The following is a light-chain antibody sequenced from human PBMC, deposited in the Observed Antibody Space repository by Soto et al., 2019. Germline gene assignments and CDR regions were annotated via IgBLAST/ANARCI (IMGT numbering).Light chain of an antibody. CDR3: QQSGNPTT. CDR2: DAS. J-gene: IGKJ4*01. CDR1: QSVASY. V-gene: IGKV3-11*01. Sequence: EIVLTQSPATLSLSPGERATLSCRASQSVASYLAWYQQRPGQAPRLLIYDASNRATGIPARFSGSGSGTYFTLTISSLEPEDFAVYYCQQSGNPTTFGGGTKVEMK.